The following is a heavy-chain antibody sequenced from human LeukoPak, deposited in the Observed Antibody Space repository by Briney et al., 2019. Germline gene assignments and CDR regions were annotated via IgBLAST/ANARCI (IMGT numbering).Heavy chain of an antibody. CDR1: GFPFSDYV. J-gene: IGHJ4*02. CDR3: AKDRWGAVASFDY. V-gene: IGHV3-30*02. CDR2: IRYDGNNK. D-gene: IGHD6-19*01. Sequence: GGSLRLSCAASGFPFSDYVMHWVRQAPGKGLEWVSVIRYDGNNKYYADSVKGRFTISRDNSKNTLYLQMNSLESEDTAVYYCAKDRWGAVASFDYWGQGALVTVSS.